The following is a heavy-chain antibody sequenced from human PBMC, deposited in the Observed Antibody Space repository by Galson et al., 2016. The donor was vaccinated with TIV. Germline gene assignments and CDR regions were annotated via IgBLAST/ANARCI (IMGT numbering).Heavy chain of an antibody. D-gene: IGHD3-22*01. CDR3: ARSVRGPYYYDSTGYPYYFDY. CDR2: IHSTGST. J-gene: IGHJ4*02. Sequence: SETLSLTCTVSSGSISSGNSYWSWIRQPAGKGLEWIGRIHSTGSTNYNPSLKSRLTISVDTSKNQFSLELTSVTAADTAVYYCARSVRGPYYYDSTGYPYYFDYWGQGTLVTVSS. CDR1: SGSISSGNSY. V-gene: IGHV4-61*10.